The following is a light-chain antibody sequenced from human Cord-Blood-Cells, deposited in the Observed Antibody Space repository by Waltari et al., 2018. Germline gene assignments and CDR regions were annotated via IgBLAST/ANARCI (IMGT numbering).Light chain of an antibody. J-gene: IGLJ3*02. Sequence: NFMLTQPHSVSESPGKTVTISCPRSSGSIASNYVQWYQQRPGSSPTTVIYEDNQRPSGVPDRFSGSIDSSSNSASLTISGLKTEDEADYYCQSYDSSNHGVFGGGTKLTVL. CDR3: QSYDSSNHGV. V-gene: IGLV6-57*01. CDR2: EDN. CDR1: SGSIASNY.